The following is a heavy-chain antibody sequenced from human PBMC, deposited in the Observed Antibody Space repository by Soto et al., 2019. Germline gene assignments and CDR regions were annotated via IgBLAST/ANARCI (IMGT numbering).Heavy chain of an antibody. V-gene: IGHV3-7*03. CDR1: GFTFSSYW. CDR3: ARKGGSSGYPRGHAFDI. D-gene: IGHD3-22*01. J-gene: IGHJ3*02. Sequence: PGGSLRLSCAASGFTFSSYWMSWVRQAPGKGLEWVANIKQDGSEKYYVDSVKGRFTISRDNAKNSLYLQMNSLRAEDTAVYYCARKGGSSGYPRGHAFDIWGQGTMVTVSS. CDR2: IKQDGSEK.